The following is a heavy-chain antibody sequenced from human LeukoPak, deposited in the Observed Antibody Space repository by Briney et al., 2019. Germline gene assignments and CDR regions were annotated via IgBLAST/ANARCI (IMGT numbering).Heavy chain of an antibody. Sequence: PSATLSLTCAVSGGSITSGAWWSWVRQPPEKGLEWIGQIYHGDFTNYNPSLKSRVTISLDKSTNQFSLKLSSVTAADTAVYYCARDISRVPGYPGDGMDVWGQGTTVTVSS. D-gene: IGHD3-16*02. J-gene: IGHJ6*02. V-gene: IGHV4-4*02. CDR2: IYHGDFT. CDR1: GGSITSGAW. CDR3: ARDISRVPGYPGDGMDV.